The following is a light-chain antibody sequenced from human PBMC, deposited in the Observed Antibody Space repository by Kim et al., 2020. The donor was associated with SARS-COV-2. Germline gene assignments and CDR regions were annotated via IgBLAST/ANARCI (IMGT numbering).Light chain of an antibody. Sequence: LSPGERAALSFRASQSVSSSYLAWYQQKPGQAPRLVIHGASSRATGIPDRFSGSGSGTDFTLTISRLEPEDFAMYYCQQFGESPYAFGQVTKLEI. CDR2: GAS. J-gene: IGKJ2*01. V-gene: IGKV3-20*01. CDR1: QSVSSSY. CDR3: QQFGESPYA.